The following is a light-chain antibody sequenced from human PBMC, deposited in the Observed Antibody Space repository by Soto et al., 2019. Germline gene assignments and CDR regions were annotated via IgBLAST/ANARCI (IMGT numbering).Light chain of an antibody. CDR2: GAS. J-gene: IGKJ1*01. V-gene: IGKV3-20*01. CDR1: QTTSPKY. Sequence: EIELTQSPGTLSLSPGESATLSCRVSQTTSPKYVAWYQQRRGLAPRLLVYGASKRAAGILDRFSGSGSGTDFSLTISRLEPEDFAVYYCQQYGNSPETFGQGTKVDIK. CDR3: QQYGNSPET.